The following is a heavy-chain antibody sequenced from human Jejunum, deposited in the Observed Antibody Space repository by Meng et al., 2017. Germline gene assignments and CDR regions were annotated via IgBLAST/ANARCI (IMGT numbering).Heavy chain of an antibody. J-gene: IGHJ3*02. CDR3: ATSADASSVYRAFDI. CDR2: IKQDGSDK. CDR1: GFTFSSYW. V-gene: IGHV3-7*01. D-gene: IGHD5/OR15-5a*01. Sequence: GESLKISCAASGFTFSSYWMSWVRQAPGKGLEWVANIKQDGSDKYYVDSVKGRFTISRDNAKNSLYLQMNSLRAEDTAVYYCATSADASSVYRAFDIWGQGTMVT.